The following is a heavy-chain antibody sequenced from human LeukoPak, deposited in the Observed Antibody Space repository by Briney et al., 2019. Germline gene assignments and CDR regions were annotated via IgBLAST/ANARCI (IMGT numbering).Heavy chain of an antibody. CDR2: ITGSDSGT. J-gene: IGHJ4*02. D-gene: IGHD3-22*01. CDR1: GFTFRNYA. CDR3: AKDVDSSGFYLSFDY. V-gene: IGHV3-23*01. Sequence: GGSLRLSCAASGFTFRNYAMTWVRQAPGKGLEWVSTITGSDSGTNYADSVKGRFTISRDNSKNTLYLQMNSLRAEDTAVYYCAKDVDSSGFYLSFDYWGQGTLVTVSS.